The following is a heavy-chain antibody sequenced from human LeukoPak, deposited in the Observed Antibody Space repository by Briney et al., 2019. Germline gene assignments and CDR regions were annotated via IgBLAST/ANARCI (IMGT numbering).Heavy chain of an antibody. Sequence: GGSLRLSCAASGFTFSSYSMNWVRQAPGKGLEWVSSISSSSSYIYYADSVKGRFTISRDNAKNSLYLQMNSLRAEDTAVYYCARLSPITIFGVVWFDPWGQGTLVTVSS. CDR2: ISSSSSYI. CDR1: GFTFSSYS. CDR3: ARLSPITIFGVVWFDP. V-gene: IGHV3-21*01. D-gene: IGHD3-3*01. J-gene: IGHJ5*02.